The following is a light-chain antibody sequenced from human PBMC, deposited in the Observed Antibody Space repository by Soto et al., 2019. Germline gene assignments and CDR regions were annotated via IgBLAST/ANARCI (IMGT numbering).Light chain of an antibody. CDR1: SSDVGGYNY. V-gene: IGLV2-8*01. Sequence: QSALTRPPSASGSPGQSVAISCTGTSSDVGGYNYVSWYQQHPGKAPKLMIYEVNKRPSGVPDRFSGSKSGNTASPTVSGLQAEDEADYYCSSYAGSSNVFGTGTKVTVL. CDR2: EVN. J-gene: IGLJ1*01. CDR3: SSYAGSSNV.